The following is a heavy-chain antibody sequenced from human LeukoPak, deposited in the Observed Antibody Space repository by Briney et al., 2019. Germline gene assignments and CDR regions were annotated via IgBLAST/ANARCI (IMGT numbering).Heavy chain of an antibody. J-gene: IGHJ5*02. D-gene: IGHD4-17*01. Sequence: SETLSLTCTVSGGSISSYYWSWIRQPPGKGLEWIGYIYYSGSTNYNPSLKSRVTISVDTSKNQFSLKLSSVTAADTAVYYCARCRLGSNWFDPWGQGTLVTVSS. CDR1: GGSISSYY. V-gene: IGHV4-59*08. CDR2: IYYSGST. CDR3: ARCRLGSNWFDP.